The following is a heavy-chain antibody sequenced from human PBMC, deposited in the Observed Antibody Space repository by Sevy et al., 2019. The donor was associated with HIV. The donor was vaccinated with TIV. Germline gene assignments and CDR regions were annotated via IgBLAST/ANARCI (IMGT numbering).Heavy chain of an antibody. CDR1: GFTFNSFS. D-gene: IGHD6-19*01. CDR3: VRDHGYSSARVGFDY. Sequence: GGSLRLSCAASGFTFNSFSMHWVRQAPGKGLEYVSAISADGDAKYYANSVKGRFTISRDNSKNALYLQMGSLRTEDMAVYYCVRDHGYSSARVGFDYWGQGTLVTVSS. CDR2: ISADGDAK. J-gene: IGHJ4*02. V-gene: IGHV3-64*01.